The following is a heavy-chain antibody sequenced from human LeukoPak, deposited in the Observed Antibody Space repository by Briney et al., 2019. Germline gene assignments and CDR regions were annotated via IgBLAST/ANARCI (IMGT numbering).Heavy chain of an antibody. Sequence: SVKVSCKASGGTFSSYAISWVRQAPGQGLEWMGGIIPIFGTANYAQKFQGRVTITADESTSTAYMELSSLRSEDTAVYYCAREDIIVVPAASRLGMDVWGQGTTVTVSS. CDR2: IIPIFGTA. J-gene: IGHJ6*02. CDR3: AREDIIVVPAASRLGMDV. D-gene: IGHD2-2*01. V-gene: IGHV1-69*13. CDR1: GGTFSSYA.